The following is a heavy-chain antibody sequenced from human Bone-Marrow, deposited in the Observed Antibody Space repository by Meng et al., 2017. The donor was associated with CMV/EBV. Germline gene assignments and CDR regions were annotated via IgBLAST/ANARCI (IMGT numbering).Heavy chain of an antibody. V-gene: IGHV3-33*03. J-gene: IGHJ1*01. Sequence: GESLKISCAASGFTFSSYGMHWVRQAPGKGLEWVAVIWYDGSNKYYADAVKGRFAISRDNPKNTLYLQMNSLRTEDTAVYYCAKVRYCNGGTCPFAEYLQHWGQGTVVTVSS. D-gene: IGHD2-15*01. CDR1: GFTFSSYG. CDR3: AKVRYCNGGTCPFAEYLQH. CDR2: IWYDGSNK.